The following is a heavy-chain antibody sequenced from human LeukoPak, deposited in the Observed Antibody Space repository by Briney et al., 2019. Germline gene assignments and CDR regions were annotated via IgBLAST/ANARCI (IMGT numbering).Heavy chain of an antibody. V-gene: IGHV1-69*04. CDR2: IIPILGIA. J-gene: IGHJ3*02. CDR3: ARAGQTTVVTDAFDI. D-gene: IGHD4-23*01. CDR1: GGTFSSYA. Sequence: ASVKVSCRASGGTFSSYAISWVRQAPGQGLEWMGRIIPILGIANYAQKFQGRVTITADKSTSTAYMELSSLRSEDTAVYYCARAGQTTVVTDAFDIWGQGTMVTVSS.